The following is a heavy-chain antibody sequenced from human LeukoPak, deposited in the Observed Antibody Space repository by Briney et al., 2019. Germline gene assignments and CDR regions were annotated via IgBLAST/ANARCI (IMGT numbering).Heavy chain of an antibody. CDR1: GFTFSSYS. D-gene: IGHD1-26*01. J-gene: IGHJ4*02. Sequence: GGSLRLSCAASGFTFSSYSMNWVRPAPGKGLEWVSTIGGGGESTYYADSVKGRFTISRDNSKNTVYLQMNSLRAEDTAVYYCAKVLSGSQDYWGQGTLVTVFS. CDR2: IGGGGEST. V-gene: IGHV3-23*01. CDR3: AKVLSGSQDY.